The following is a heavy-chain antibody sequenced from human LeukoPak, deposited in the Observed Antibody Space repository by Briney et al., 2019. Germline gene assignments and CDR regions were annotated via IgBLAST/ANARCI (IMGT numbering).Heavy chain of an antibody. Sequence: SETLSLTCTVSGGSISSYYWSWIRQPPGKGLEWIGYIYYSGSTNYNPSLKSRVTISVDTSKNQFSLKLSSVTAADTAVYHCARGSYYYGSGTPTKHYYYYYMDVWGKGTTVTISS. CDR3: ARGSYYYGSGTPTKHYYYYYMDV. CDR2: IYYSGST. V-gene: IGHV4-59*01. CDR1: GGSISSYY. D-gene: IGHD3-10*01. J-gene: IGHJ6*03.